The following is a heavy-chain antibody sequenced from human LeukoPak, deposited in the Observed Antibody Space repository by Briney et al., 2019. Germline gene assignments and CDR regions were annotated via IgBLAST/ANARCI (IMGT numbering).Heavy chain of an antibody. CDR1: GDSISSSY. CDR3: SRGRAAAFDV. Sequence: KPSETLSLTCTVSGDSISSSYWNWIRQPPGKGLERIGYIFYTGSTNYNPSLRSRVTISVDTSRNQVSLILSFVTAADTAVYYCSRGRAAAFDVWGQGTMVTVSS. J-gene: IGHJ3*01. CDR2: IFYTGST. D-gene: IGHD5-12*01. V-gene: IGHV4-59*01.